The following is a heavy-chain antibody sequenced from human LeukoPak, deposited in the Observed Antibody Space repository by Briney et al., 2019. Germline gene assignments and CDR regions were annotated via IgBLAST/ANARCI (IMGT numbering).Heavy chain of an antibody. CDR2: IRSKANSYAT. J-gene: IGHJ6*04. Sequence: GGSLRLSCAASGFNFSGSAMHWVRQASGKGLEWVGRIRSKANSYATAYAASVKGRFTISRDDSKNTANLQMNSLKTEDTAVYYCTRHYGDYDPNELDVWGKGTTVTVSS. D-gene: IGHD4-17*01. V-gene: IGHV3-73*01. CDR3: TRHYGDYDPNELDV. CDR1: GFNFSGSA.